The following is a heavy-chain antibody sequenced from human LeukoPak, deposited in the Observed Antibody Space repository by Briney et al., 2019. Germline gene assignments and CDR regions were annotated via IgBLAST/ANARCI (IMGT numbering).Heavy chain of an antibody. CDR1: GFTFSGSA. CDR3: TRDSGTYNWFDP. V-gene: IGHV3-73*01. Sequence: GGSLRLSCAASGFTFSGSAIHWVRQSSGKGLEWVGQIDKKDKGYATATAYAASVKGRFTISRDDSINTAYLQMKSLKTEDTALYYCTRDSGTYNWFDPWGQGTLVTVSP. CDR2: IDKKDKGYATAT. D-gene: IGHD1-26*01. J-gene: IGHJ5*02.